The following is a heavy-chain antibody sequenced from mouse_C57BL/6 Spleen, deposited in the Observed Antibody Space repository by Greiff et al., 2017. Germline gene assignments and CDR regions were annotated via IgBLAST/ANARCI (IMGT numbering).Heavy chain of an antibody. CDR1: GYTFTSYW. CDR2: IDPSDSYT. D-gene: IGHD2-4*01. V-gene: IGHV1-50*01. Sequence: VQLQQPGAELVKPGASVKLSCKASGYTFTSYWMQWVKQRPGQGLEWIGEIDPSDSYTNYNQKFKGKATLTVDTSSSTAYMQLSSLTSEDSAVYYCAGAYDYDTFAYWGQGTLVTVSA. J-gene: IGHJ3*01. CDR3: AGAYDYDTFAY.